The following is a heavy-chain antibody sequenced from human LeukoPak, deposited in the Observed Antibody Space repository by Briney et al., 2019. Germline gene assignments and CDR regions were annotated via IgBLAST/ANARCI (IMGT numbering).Heavy chain of an antibody. CDR3: AREITCYDKDNLFDY. D-gene: IGHD2-2*01. CDR1: GFTFSSYA. J-gene: IGHJ4*02. CDR2: ISYDGSNK. Sequence: PGGSLRLSCAASGFTFSSYAMHWVRQAPGKGLEWVAVISYDGSNKYYADSVKGRFTISRDNSKNTLYLQMNSLRAEDTAVYYCAREITCYDKDNLFDYWGQGTLVTVSP. V-gene: IGHV3-30*04.